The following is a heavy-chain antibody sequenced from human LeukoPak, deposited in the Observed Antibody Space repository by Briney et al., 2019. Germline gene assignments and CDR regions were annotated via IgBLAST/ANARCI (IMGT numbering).Heavy chain of an antibody. CDR1: GYTFTSYG. D-gene: IGHD3-22*01. CDR3: ASSPNYYDSSGYPPLGYY. V-gene: IGHV1-18*01. J-gene: IGHJ4*02. CDR2: ISAYNGNT. Sequence: ASVTVSCKASGYTFTSYGISWVRQAPGQGLEWMGWISAYNGNTNYAQKLQGRVTMTTDTSTSTAYMELRSLRSDDTAVYYCASSPNYYDSSGYPPLGYYWGQGTLVTVSS.